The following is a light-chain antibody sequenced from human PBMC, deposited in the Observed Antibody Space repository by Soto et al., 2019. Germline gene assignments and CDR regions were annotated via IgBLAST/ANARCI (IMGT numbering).Light chain of an antibody. V-gene: IGKV1-9*01. J-gene: IGKJ5*01. CDR3: QQLNTFPVT. CDR2: ASS. CDR1: QGISSY. Sequence: DIQLTQSPSFLSASIGDRVTITCRARQGISSYLAWYQQTPGRAPKLLIYASSILQSGVPSRFSGSGSGTEFTLTISSLQPEDFATYYCQQLNTFPVTFGQGTRLDI.